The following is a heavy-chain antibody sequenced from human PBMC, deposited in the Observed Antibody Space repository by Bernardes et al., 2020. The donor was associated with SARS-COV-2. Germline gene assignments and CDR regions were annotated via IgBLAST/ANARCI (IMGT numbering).Heavy chain of an antibody. V-gene: IGHV4-39*07. D-gene: IGHD1-26*01. J-gene: IGHJ4*02. Sequence: SETLSLTCSVSGGSIRSSDYYWVWIRQPPGKGLEWIGRIYSSGTTNYNSSLESRVTMSLDTSKNQFSLQLTSVTAADTAVYYCARDKWERQPTLRRVGFDYWGQGTLVTVSS. CDR3: ARDKWERQPTLRRVGFDY. CDR1: GGSIRSSDYY. CDR2: IYSSGTT.